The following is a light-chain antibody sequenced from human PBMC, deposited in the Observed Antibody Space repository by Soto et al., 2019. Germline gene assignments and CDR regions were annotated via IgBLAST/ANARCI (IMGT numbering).Light chain of an antibody. CDR2: EVG. CDR1: SGDVGGYNY. V-gene: IGLV2-14*01. CDR3: SSYTRRSSRV. Sequence: QSALTQPASVSGSPGQSITISCTGTSGDVGGYNYVSWYQQHPGKAPKLVIYEVGNRPSGVSNRFSGSKSGNTASLTISGLQAEDEADDYCSSYTRRSSRVFGTGTKLTVL. J-gene: IGLJ1*01.